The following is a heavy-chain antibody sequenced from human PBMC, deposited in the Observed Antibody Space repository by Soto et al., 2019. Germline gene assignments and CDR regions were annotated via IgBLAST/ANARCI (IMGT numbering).Heavy chain of an antibody. V-gene: IGHV4-39*01. CDR2: IYYSGST. Sequence: PSETLSLTCPVSGCSISSSSYYWGWIRQPPGKGLEWIGSIYYSGSTYYNPSLKSRVTISVDTSKNQFSLKLSSVTAADTAVYYCARHELELPYFDYWGQGTLVTV. CDR3: ARHELELPYFDY. D-gene: IGHD1-7*01. CDR1: GCSISSSSYY. J-gene: IGHJ4*02.